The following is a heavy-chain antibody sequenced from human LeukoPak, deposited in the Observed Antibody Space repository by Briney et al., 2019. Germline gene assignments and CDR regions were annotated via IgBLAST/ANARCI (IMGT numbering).Heavy chain of an antibody. Sequence: PWGSLRLSCAASGFTFSSYWMTWVRQAPGKGLEWVANIKQDGSEKYYVDSVKGRFTISRDNAKSSLYLQMNSLRAEDTAVYYCARVGGAYYGSGSYYSAYWGQGTLVTVSS. CDR1: GFTFSSYW. J-gene: IGHJ4*02. D-gene: IGHD3-10*01. CDR3: ARVGGAYYGSGSYYSAY. CDR2: IKQDGSEK. V-gene: IGHV3-7*01.